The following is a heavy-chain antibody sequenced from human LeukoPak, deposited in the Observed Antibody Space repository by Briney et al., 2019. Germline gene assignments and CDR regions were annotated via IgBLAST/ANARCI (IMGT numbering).Heavy chain of an antibody. CDR2: ISSSSSTI. Sequence: GGSLRLSCAASGFTFSSYVMSWVRQAPGKGLEWVSYISSSSSTIYYADSVKGRFTISRDNAKNSLYLQMNSLRAEDTAVYYCAGVVAMPDDAFDIWGQGTMVTVSS. J-gene: IGHJ3*02. CDR3: AGVVAMPDDAFDI. CDR1: GFTFSSYV. D-gene: IGHD2-2*01. V-gene: IGHV3-48*01.